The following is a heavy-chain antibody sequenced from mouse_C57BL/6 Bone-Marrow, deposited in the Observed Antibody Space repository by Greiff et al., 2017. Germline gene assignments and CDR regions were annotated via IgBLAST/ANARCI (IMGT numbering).Heavy chain of an antibody. CDR3: ASYYYGSSSVDV. D-gene: IGHD1-1*01. CDR1: GYTFTSYW. CDR2: IYPGSGST. J-gene: IGHJ1*03. V-gene: IGHV1-55*01. Sequence: VQLQQPGAELVKPGASVKMSCKASGYTFTSYWITWVKQRPGQGLEWIGDIYPGSGSTNYNEKFKSKATLTVDTSSSTAYMQLSSLTSEDSAVYYCASYYYGSSSVDVWGTGTTVTVSS.